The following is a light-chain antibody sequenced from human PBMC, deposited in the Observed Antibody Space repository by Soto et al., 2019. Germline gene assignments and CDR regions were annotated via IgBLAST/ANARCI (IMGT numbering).Light chain of an antibody. Sequence: QSALTQPPSASGSPGQSVTISCTGTSSDIGQYNYVSWYQQQPGEAPKLMISEVSRRPSGVPHRFSGSKFGNTAYLTVSGLQPDDEAYYYCSSYSGNNALVFGGGTKVTVL. CDR2: EVS. J-gene: IGLJ3*02. CDR1: SSDIGQYNY. CDR3: SSYSGNNALV. V-gene: IGLV2-8*01.